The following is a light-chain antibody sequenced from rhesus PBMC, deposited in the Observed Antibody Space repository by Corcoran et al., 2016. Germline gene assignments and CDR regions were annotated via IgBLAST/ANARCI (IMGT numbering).Light chain of an antibody. CDR2: GAS. Sequence: EIVMTQSPATLSLSPGERATLSCRASQSVSSYVAWYQQNPEQAPRLLIYGASSRATGIPDRVSGSGSGTDFTLIISSLEPEDVGVYYCQQYNNWNTFGGGTKVEIK. J-gene: IGKJ4*01. CDR3: QQYNNWNT. CDR1: QSVSSY. V-gene: IGKV3S9*01.